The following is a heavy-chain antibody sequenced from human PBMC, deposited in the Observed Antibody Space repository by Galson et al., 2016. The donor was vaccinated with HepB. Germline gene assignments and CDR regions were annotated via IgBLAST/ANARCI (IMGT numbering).Heavy chain of an antibody. V-gene: IGHV3-30*04. CDR1: GFTFSSYP. CDR2: ISYDGSIE. CDR3: ASVSAAGIWGYGIGD. Sequence: SLRLSCAASGFTFSSYPMHWVRQAPGKGLEWVAVISYDGSIEYYADSVKGRFTISRDNPKNTVYLQMHSLRPEETAVYYCASVSAAGIWGYGIGDWGQGTTVSVSS. D-gene: IGHD6-13*01. J-gene: IGHJ6*02.